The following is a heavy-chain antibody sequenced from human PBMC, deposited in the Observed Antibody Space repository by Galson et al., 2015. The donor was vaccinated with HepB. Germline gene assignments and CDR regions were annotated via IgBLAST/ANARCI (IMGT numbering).Heavy chain of an antibody. CDR3: RPEDTAVYYCVRGGAGWYTGEVDAFHF. V-gene: IGHV3-30-3*01. D-gene: IGHD6-19*01. J-gene: IGHJ3*01. CDR2: ISYDGSSK. Sequence: SLRLSCAASGFTFNSYAMHWVRQAPGNGLEGVAGISYDGSSKYYGDSVKGRFNISRDNSKNTLFLQVNSLRPEDTQMNSLRPEDTAVYYCVRGGAGWYTGEVDAFHFWGPGTVVTVSS. CDR1: GFTFNSYA.